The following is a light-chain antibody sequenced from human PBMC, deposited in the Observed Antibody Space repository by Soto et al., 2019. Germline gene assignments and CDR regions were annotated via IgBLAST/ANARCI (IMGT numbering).Light chain of an antibody. CDR2: RNN. V-gene: IGLV1-47*01. CDR1: SSNIGSNY. J-gene: IGLJ6*01. Sequence: QSALTQPPSASGTPGQRVTISCSGSSSNIGSNYVYWYQQLPGTAPKLLIYRNNQRPSGVPDRFSGTKSGTSASLAISGLRSEDEADYYCAAWDDSLSGNVFGSGTQLTVL. CDR3: AAWDDSLSGNV.